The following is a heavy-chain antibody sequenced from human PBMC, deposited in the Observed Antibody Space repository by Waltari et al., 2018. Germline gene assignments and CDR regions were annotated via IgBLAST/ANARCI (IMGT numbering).Heavy chain of an antibody. V-gene: IGHV2-5*01. CDR3: AHRGPLGVVVVPAAMTYFDY. J-gene: IGHJ4*02. CDR2: IYWNDDK. CDR1: GFSLSTSGVG. D-gene: IGHD2-2*01. Sequence: QITLKESSPTLVKPTQTLTLTCTFSGFSLSTSGVGVGWIRQPPGKALEWLALIYWNDDKRYSPSLKSRLTITKDTSKNQVVLTMTNMDPVDTATYYCAHRGPLGVVVVPAAMTYFDYWGQGTLVTVSS.